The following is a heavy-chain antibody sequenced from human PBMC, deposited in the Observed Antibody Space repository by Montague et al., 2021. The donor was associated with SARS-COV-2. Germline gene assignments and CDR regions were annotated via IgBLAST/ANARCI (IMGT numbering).Heavy chain of an antibody. CDR3: ARDGSAVAGLPRSYGLDV. CDR2: IYTSGST. CDR1: GGSISSYY. V-gene: IGHV4-4*07. J-gene: IGHJ6*02. Sequence: SETLSLTCTVSGGSISSYYWSWIRQHVGKGLEWIGRIYTSGSTNYNPSLKSRVTMSVDTSKSQFSLKLSSVTAADTAVYYCARDGSAVAGLPRSYGLDVWGQGTTVTVSS. D-gene: IGHD6-19*01.